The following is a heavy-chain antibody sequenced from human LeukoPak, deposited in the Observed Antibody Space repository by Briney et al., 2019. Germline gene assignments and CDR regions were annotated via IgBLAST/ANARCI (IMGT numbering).Heavy chain of an antibody. D-gene: IGHD6-19*01. V-gene: IGHV3-74*01. CDR1: GFTFSSYW. Sequence: GGSLRLSCAASGFTFSSYWMHWVRQAPGKGLVWVSRINSDGSSTSYADSVKGRFTISRDNAKNTLYLQMNSLRAEDTAVYYCARDGVAVAGTVIPFDYWGQGTLVTVSS. J-gene: IGHJ4*02. CDR2: INSDGSST. CDR3: ARDGVAVAGTVIPFDY.